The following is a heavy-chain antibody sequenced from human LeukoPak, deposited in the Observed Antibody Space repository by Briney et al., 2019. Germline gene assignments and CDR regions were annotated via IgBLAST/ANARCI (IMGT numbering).Heavy chain of an antibody. V-gene: IGHV3-21*01. Sequence: GGSLRLSCAASGFTFSSYSMNWVRQAPGKGLEWVSSISSSSSYIYYADSVKGRFTISRDNAKNSLYLQMNSLRAEDTAVYYCARDQVGYYYDSSAQGYWGQGTLVTVSS. CDR3: ARDQVGYYYDSSAQGY. D-gene: IGHD3-22*01. CDR1: GFTFSSYS. J-gene: IGHJ4*02. CDR2: ISSSSSYI.